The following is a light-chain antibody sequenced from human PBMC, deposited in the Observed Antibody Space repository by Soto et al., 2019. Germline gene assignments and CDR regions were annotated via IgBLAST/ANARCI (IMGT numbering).Light chain of an antibody. CDR3: TSYTSTDTLLYV. CDR1: SSDVGGYNY. CDR2: EVS. J-gene: IGLJ1*01. Sequence: QSALTQPASVSGSPGQSITISCTGTSSDVGGYNYVSWYHQHPGKAPKLLIYEVSHRPSGVSNRFSGSKSGNTASLTISGLQAEDEADYYCTSYTSTDTLLYVFGTGTKLTVL. V-gene: IGLV2-14*01.